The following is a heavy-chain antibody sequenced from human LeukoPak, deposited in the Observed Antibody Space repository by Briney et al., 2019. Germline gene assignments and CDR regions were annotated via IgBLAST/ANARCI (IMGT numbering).Heavy chain of an antibody. J-gene: IGHJ4*02. CDR3: AKTQDTSMIYGYFDY. V-gene: IGHV3-23*01. CDR2: VIGSGGRT. D-gene: IGHD5-18*01. Sequence: PGGSLRLSCAASGFTFSSYSMSWVRQAPGKGPEWRAAVIGSGGRTSYADSVKGRFTISRDNSKNTLYLEMNSLSAEDTALYVCAKTQDTSMIYGYFDYWGQGTLVTVSS. CDR1: GFTFSSYS.